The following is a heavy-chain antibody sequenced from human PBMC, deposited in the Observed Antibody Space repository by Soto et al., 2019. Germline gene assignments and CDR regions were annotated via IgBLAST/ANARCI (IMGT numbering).Heavy chain of an antibody. V-gene: IGHV1-3*01. D-gene: IGHD5-18*01. CDR2: INAGNGNT. J-gene: IGHJ3*02. CDR3: ARDPDTAMGSDAFDI. Sequence: ASVKVSCKASGYTFTSYAMHWVRQAPGQRLEWMGWINAGNGNTKYSQKFQGRVTMTTDKSTSTAYTELRSLRAEDTAVYYCARDPDTAMGSDAFDIWGQGTMVTVSS. CDR1: GYTFTSYA.